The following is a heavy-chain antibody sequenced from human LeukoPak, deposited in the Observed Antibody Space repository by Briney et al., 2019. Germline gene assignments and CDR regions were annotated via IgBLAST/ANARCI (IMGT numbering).Heavy chain of an antibody. CDR2: ISSSSSTI. Sequence: GGSLRLSCAASGFTFSSYEMNWVRQAPGKGLEWVSYISSSSSTIYYADSVKGRFTISRDNAKNSLYLQMNSLRAEDTAVYYCAREINYDYVWGSYRPPSYWGQGTLVTVSS. CDR1: GFTFSSYE. J-gene: IGHJ4*02. D-gene: IGHD3-16*02. CDR3: AREINYDYVWGSYRPPSY. V-gene: IGHV3-48*03.